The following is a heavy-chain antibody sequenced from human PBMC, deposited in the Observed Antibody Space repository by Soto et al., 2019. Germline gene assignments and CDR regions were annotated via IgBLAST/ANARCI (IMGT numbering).Heavy chain of an antibody. CDR1: GFTSDDYA. Sequence: LRLSCAASGFTSDDYAMHWVRQAPGKGLEWVSGIGWNSGSIGYADSVKGRFTISRDNAKNSLYLQMNSLRAEDTALYYCAKDRGGCSSTSCYIRAGYYYGMEVWGQGTTVTVSS. CDR3: AKDRGGCSSTSCYIRAGYYYGMEV. D-gene: IGHD2-2*02. V-gene: IGHV3-9*02. CDR2: IGWNSGSI. J-gene: IGHJ6*01.